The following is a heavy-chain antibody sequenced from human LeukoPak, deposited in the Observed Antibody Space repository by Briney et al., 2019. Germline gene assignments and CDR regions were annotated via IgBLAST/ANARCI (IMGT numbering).Heavy chain of an antibody. Sequence: PGGSLRLSCAASGFTFSSYWMSWVRQPPGKGLEWIASIYYSGSTHSNPPLKSRVTISVDMSKNQFSLKLSSVTAADTAVYYCARGGQARIAVADGGFDYWGQGTLVTVSS. V-gene: IGHV4-4*02. D-gene: IGHD6-19*01. J-gene: IGHJ4*02. CDR2: IYYSGST. CDR3: ARGGQARIAVADGGFDY. CDR1: GFTFSSYW.